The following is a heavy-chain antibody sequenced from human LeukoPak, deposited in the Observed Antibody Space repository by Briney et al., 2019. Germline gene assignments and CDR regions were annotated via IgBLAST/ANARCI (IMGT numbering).Heavy chain of an antibody. CDR3: ARVRDDYVWGSYRSGAYYFDY. CDR2: IYYSGST. V-gene: IGHV4-31*03. J-gene: IGHJ4*02. D-gene: IGHD3-16*02. Sequence: PSQTLSLTCTVSGGSISSGGYSWSWIRQHPGKGLEWIGYIYYSGSTYYSPSLKSRVTISVDTSKNQFSLKLSSVTAADTAVYYCARVRDDYVWGSYRSGAYYFDYWGQGTLVTVSS. CDR1: GGSISSGGYS.